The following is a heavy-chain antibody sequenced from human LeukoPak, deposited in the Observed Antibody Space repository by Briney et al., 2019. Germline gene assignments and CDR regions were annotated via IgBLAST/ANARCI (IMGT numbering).Heavy chain of an antibody. CDR3: ARDTLYSSSGNKGDY. J-gene: IGHJ4*02. V-gene: IGHV3-66*02. D-gene: IGHD6-13*01. Sequence: GGSLRLSCAASGFTVSSNYMSWVRQAPGKGLEWVSVIYSGGSTYYADSVKGRFTISRDNSKNTLYLQMNSLRAEDTAVYYCARDTLYSSSGNKGDYGGQGTLVTVSS. CDR2: IYSGGST. CDR1: GFTVSSNY.